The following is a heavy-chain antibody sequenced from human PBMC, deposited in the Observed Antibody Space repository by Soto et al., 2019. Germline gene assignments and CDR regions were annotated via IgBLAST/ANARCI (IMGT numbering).Heavy chain of an antibody. Sequence: QVQLQESGPGLVKPSETLSLTCTVSGGSVSSGSYYWSWIRQPPGKGLEWIGYIYYSGSTNYNPSLXSXAXIXXDTSKNQFSLKLSSVTAANTAVYYCASSNAYNAVWSGYFDYWGQGTLVTVSS. J-gene: IGHJ4*02. D-gene: IGHD3-3*01. CDR2: IYYSGST. CDR1: GGSVSSGSYY. CDR3: ASSNAYNAVWSGYFDY. V-gene: IGHV4-61*01.